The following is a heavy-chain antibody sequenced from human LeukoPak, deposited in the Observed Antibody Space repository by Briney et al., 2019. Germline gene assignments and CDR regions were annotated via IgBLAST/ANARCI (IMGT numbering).Heavy chain of an antibody. CDR3: AERARPFGGGFDY. Sequence: GGSLRLSCAASGFTVSSSYMSWVRQAPGKGLERVSAIYSGGRTSYADSVKGRFSVSRDNSKNTLYIQMNSLRAEDTAVYYCAERARPFGGGFDYWGQGTLVSVSS. V-gene: IGHV3-53*01. CDR2: IYSGGRT. J-gene: IGHJ4*02. D-gene: IGHD3-16*01. CDR1: GFTVSSSY.